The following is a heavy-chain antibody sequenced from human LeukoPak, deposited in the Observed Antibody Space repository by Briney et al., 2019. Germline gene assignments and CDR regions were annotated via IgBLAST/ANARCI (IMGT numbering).Heavy chain of an antibody. CDR1: GFTFSTYG. V-gene: IGHV3-30*03. J-gene: IGHJ4*02. CDR3: ASVRVWFGDPDY. CDR2: ISYDGSNK. D-gene: IGHD3-10*01. Sequence: PGRSLRLSCTASGFTFSTYGMHWVRQAPGKGLEWVAVISYDGSNKYYADSVKGRFTISRDNSKNTLYLQMNSLRAEDTAVYYCASVRVWFGDPDYWGQGTLVTVSS.